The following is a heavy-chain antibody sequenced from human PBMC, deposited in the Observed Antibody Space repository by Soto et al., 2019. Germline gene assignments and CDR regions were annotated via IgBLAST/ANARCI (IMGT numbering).Heavy chain of an antibody. D-gene: IGHD6-13*01. V-gene: IGHV4-31*03. CDR1: GGSISSGDYY. Sequence: PSETLSLTCTVSGGSISSGDYYWSWIRQVPGKGLEWIGYIYYSGSTYYNPSLKSRVAMSVDTSKNQFSLKLSSVTAADTAIYYCAREGSLGAAGSFDFWGQGTLVTLSS. J-gene: IGHJ4*02. CDR2: IYYSGST. CDR3: AREGSLGAAGSFDF.